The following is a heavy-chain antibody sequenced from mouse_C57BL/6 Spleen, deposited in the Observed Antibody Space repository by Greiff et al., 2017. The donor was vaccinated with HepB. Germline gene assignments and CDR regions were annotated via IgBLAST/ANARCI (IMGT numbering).Heavy chain of an antibody. J-gene: IGHJ2*01. Sequence: EVQGVESVAELVRPGASVKLSCTASGFNIKNTYMHWVKQRPEQGLEWIGRIDPANGNTKYAPKFQGKATITADTSSNTAYLQLSSLTSEDTAIYYCARGTGSREYYFDYWGQGTTLTVSS. V-gene: IGHV14-3*01. D-gene: IGHD1-1*01. CDR2: IDPANGNT. CDR3: ARGTGSREYYFDY. CDR1: GFNIKNTY.